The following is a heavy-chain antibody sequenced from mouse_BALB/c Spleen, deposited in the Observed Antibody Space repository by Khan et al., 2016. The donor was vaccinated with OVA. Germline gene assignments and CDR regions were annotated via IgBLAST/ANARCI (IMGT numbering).Heavy chain of an antibody. J-gene: IGHJ2*01. CDR1: GYSITSGYG. CDR3: ARTARIKY. D-gene: IGHD1-2*01. CDR2: ISYSGST. Sequence: EVQLQESGPGLVKPSQSLSLTCTVTGYSITSGYGWHWIRQFPGNKLEWMGYISYSGSTNYNPSLKSRISITPDTSKNQFVLQLNSVTTEDTATYYCARTARIKYWGQGTTLTVSS. V-gene: IGHV3-1*02.